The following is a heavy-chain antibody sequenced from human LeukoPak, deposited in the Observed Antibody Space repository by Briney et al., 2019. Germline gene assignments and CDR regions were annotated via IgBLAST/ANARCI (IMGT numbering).Heavy chain of an antibody. CDR3: ARDAYGDYYFVY. V-gene: IGHV3-33*08. J-gene: IGHJ4*02. Sequence: GGSLRLSCAASGFTFSSYAMSWVRQAPGKGLEWVAVIWYDGSNKYYADSVKGRFTISRDSSKNTLYLQMNSLRAEDTAVYYCARDAYGDYYFVYWGQGTLVTVSS. D-gene: IGHD4-17*01. CDR1: GFTFSSYA. CDR2: IWYDGSNK.